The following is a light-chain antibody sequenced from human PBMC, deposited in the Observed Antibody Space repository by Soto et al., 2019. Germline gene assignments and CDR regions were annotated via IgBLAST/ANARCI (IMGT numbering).Light chain of an antibody. Sequence: EIVMTQSPATLSVSPGERATLSCRASRSVGSNLAWYQQKPGQAPRLLIYGAFTRATGIPARFSGSGSGTEFTLTISSLQSEDFAVYSCQQYNKWPLWTFGQGTKVEIK. CDR1: RSVGSN. J-gene: IGKJ1*01. CDR3: QQYNKWPLWT. CDR2: GAF. V-gene: IGKV3-15*01.